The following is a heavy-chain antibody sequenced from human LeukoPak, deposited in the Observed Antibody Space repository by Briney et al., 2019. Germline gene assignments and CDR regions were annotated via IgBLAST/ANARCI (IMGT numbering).Heavy chain of an antibody. V-gene: IGHV1-2*06. CDR2: INPNSGGT. CDR3: ASGHDSPPG. CDR1: GYTFTAYY. Sequence: ASVKASCKASGYTFTAYYMHWVRQAPGQGLEWMGRINPNSGGTNYAQKFQGRVTMTRDTSINTAYMELTSLRSDDTAMYFCASGHDSPPGWGQGTLVTVSS. J-gene: IGHJ4*02. D-gene: IGHD5-18*01.